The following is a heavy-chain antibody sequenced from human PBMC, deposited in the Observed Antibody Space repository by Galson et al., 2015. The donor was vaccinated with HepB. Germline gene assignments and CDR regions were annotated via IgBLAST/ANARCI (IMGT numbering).Heavy chain of an antibody. CDR2: INHSVNT. D-gene: IGHD4-11*01. J-gene: IGHJ4*02. V-gene: IGHV4-34*01. Sequence: SETLSLTCAVYGGSFSGYYWSWIRQSPGKGLEWIGEINHSVNTNYNPSLKSRVTISVDTSKNQFSLKMNSVTAADTAVYYCARGHSSNCLNCFDYWGRGTPVTVSS. CDR1: GGSFSGYY. CDR3: ARGHSSNCLNCFDY.